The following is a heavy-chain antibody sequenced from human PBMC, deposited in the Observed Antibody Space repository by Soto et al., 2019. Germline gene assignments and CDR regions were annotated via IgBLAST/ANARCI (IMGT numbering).Heavy chain of an antibody. CDR1: GGSFSGYY. D-gene: IGHD3-3*01. Sequence: QVQLQQWGAGLLKPSETLSLTCAVYGGSFSGYYWSWIRQPPGKGLEWIGEINHSGSTNYNPSLKSRVTISVDTSKNQFSLKLSSVTAADTAVYYCARGHNTIFGVVIIGTHFDYWGQGTLVTVSS. V-gene: IGHV4-34*01. J-gene: IGHJ4*02. CDR3: ARGHNTIFGVVIIGTHFDY. CDR2: INHSGST.